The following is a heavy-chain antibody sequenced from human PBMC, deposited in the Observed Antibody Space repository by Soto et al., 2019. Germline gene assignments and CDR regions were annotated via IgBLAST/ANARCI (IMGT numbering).Heavy chain of an antibody. CDR2: INSDGSST. V-gene: IGHV3-74*01. J-gene: IGHJ6*03. D-gene: IGHD3-3*01. Sequence: GGSLRLSCAASGFTFSSYWMHWVRQAPGKGLVWVSRINSDGSSTSYADSVKGRFTISRDNAKNTLYLQMNSLSAEDTAVYYCARGATQSYYYDFWSGYFYYMDVWGKGTTVTVSS. CDR1: GFTFSSYW. CDR3: ARGATQSYYYDFWSGYFYYMDV.